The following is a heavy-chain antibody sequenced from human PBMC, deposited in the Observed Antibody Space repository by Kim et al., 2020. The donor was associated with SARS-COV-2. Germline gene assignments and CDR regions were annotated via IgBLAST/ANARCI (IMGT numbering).Heavy chain of an antibody. D-gene: IGHD3-10*01. CDR3: AKDVAVWYGVPKPLYSALDG. CDR1: GFTFRDYS. CDR2: ISWNSGKI. V-gene: IGHV3-9*01. J-gene: IGHJ6*02. Sequence: GGSLRLSCAASGFTFRDYSMHWVRQVPGKGLEWVSGISWNSGKIDYGDSVKGRFTISRDNAENSLYLQMNSLRVEDTAVYYCAKDVAVWYGVPKPLYSALDGWGQGTTVTVSS.